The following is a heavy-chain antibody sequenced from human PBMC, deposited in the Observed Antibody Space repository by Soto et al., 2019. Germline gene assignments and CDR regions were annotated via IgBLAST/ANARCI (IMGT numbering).Heavy chain of an antibody. J-gene: IGHJ4*02. CDR2: ISSSGSTI. CDR3: AREGPTYLGELSLLHGGYFDY. V-gene: IGHV3-11*01. CDR1: GFTFSDYY. Sequence: GGSLRLSCAASGFTFSDYYMSWIRQAPGKGLEWVSYISSSGSTIYYADSVKGRFTISRDNAKNSLYLQMNSLRAEDTAVYYCAREGPTYLGELSLLHGGYFDYWGQGTLVTVSS. D-gene: IGHD3-16*02.